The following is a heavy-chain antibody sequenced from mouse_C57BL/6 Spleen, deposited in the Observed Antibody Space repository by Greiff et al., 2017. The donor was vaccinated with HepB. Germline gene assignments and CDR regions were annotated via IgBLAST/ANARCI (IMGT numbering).Heavy chain of an antibody. D-gene: IGHD2-4*01. CDR2: ISDGGSYT. CDR3: ARSTMITTKAWFAY. Sequence: EVQVVESGGGLVKPGGSLKLSCAASGFTFSSYAMSWVRQTPEKRLEWVATISDGGSYTYYPDNVKGRFTISRDNAKNNLYLQMSHLKSEDTAMYYCARSTMITTKAWFAYWGQGTLVTVSA. V-gene: IGHV5-4*01. CDR1: GFTFSSYA. J-gene: IGHJ3*01.